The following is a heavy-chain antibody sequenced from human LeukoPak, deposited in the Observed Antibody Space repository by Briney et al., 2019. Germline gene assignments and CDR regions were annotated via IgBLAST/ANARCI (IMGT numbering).Heavy chain of an antibody. CDR1: GYTFTGYY. V-gene: IGHV1-2*02. J-gene: IGHJ4*02. Sequence: ASVKVSCKASGYTFTGYYIHWVRQAPGQGLEWMGWINPNSGGTNYAEKFQGSVTMTRDTSISTAYMEPSRQRSDDTAVYSCARDRGNWNDGVFDYWGQGTLVTVSS. CDR3: ARDRGNWNDGVFDY. CDR2: INPNSGGT. D-gene: IGHD1-1*01.